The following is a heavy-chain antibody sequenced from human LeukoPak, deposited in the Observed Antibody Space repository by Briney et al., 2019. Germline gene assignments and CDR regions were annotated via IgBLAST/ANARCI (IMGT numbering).Heavy chain of an antibody. V-gene: IGHV4-59*01. J-gene: IGHJ4*02. CDR3: ARAGPRRDGSNLDY. CDR2: IYYTGST. CDR1: GGSITNYF. D-gene: IGHD5-24*01. Sequence: SETLSLTCTVSGGSITNYFWSWIRQPPGQGLEWIGYIYYTGSTTYNPSLKSRDTISLDTSKSQFSLKLSSVTAADTAVYYCARAGPRRDGSNLDYWGQGTLVTVSS.